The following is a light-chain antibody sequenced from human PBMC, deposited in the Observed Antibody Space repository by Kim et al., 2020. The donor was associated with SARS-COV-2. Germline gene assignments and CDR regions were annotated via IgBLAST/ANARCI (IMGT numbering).Light chain of an antibody. CDR3: QSYDSSNWV. CDR1: SGSIARNY. Sequence: GKPVTISCTRSSGSIARNYVQWYQPRPGSAPTTVIYEDNQRPSGVPDRFSGSIDSSSNSASLTISGLKTEDEADYYCQSYDSSNWVFGGGTQLTVL. J-gene: IGLJ3*02. CDR2: EDN. V-gene: IGLV6-57*03.